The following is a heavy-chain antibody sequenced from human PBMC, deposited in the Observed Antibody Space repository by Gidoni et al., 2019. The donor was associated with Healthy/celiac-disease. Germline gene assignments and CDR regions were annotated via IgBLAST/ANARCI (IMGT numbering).Heavy chain of an antibody. CDR1: GFTFSSYG. CDR2: ISYDGSNK. CDR3: AKDESDHWYFDL. J-gene: IGHJ2*01. V-gene: IGHV3-30*18. Sequence: QVQLVESGGGVVQPGRSLRLSWAASGFTFSSYGMPWVRQAPGKGLECVAVISYDGSNKYYADSVKGRFTISRDNSKNTLYLQMNSLRAEDTAVYYCAKDESDHWYFDLWGRGTLVTVSS.